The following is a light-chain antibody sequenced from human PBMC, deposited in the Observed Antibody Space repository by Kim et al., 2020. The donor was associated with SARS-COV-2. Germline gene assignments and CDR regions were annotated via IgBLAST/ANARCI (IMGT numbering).Light chain of an antibody. J-gene: IGLJ2*01. CDR2: YDS. CDR1: NIGSKS. Sequence: VAPGNPARITCGGINIGSKSVHWYQQKPGQAPVVVMYYDSDRPSGIPERISGSKSGNTATLTISRVEVGDEADYYCQVWDSSSVVFGGGTQLTVL. CDR3: QVWDSSSVV. V-gene: IGLV3-21*04.